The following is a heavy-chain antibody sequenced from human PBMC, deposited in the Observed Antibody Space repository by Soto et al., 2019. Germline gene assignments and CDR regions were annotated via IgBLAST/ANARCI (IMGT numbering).Heavy chain of an antibody. J-gene: IGHJ4*02. CDR3: ARAAGSIGFDY. Sequence: GESLKISCKASGYTFSTYWIGWVRQMPGKGLEWMGTIFPGDSDTRYSPSFQGQVTISADKSISTAYLQWSSLKASDTAMYYCARAAGSIGFDYWGQGTLVTVSS. D-gene: IGHD1-26*01. V-gene: IGHV5-51*01. CDR2: IFPGDSDT. CDR1: GYTFSTYW.